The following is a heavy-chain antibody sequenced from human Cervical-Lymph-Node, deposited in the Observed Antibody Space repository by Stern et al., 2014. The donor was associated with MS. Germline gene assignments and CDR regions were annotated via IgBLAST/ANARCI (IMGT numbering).Heavy chain of an antibody. CDR3: ASAIILRGIFSY. D-gene: IGHD3-10*01. CDR2: MYYSGST. CDR1: GGSVKGGSYY. Sequence: QVQLQESGPGLVKPSETLSLTCNVSGGSVKGGSYYWSWIRQSPGTGLEWIGYMYYSGSTNYNPSLESRVTISLDTSKNQFSLRLSSVTAADTAVYYCASAIILRGIFSYWGQGTLVTVSS. V-gene: IGHV4-61*01. J-gene: IGHJ4*02.